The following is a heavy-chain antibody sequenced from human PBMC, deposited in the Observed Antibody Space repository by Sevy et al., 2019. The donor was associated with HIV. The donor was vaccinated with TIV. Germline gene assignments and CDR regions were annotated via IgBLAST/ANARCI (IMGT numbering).Heavy chain of an antibody. CDR1: DGSFSGYY. CDR2: FYYSRST. Sequence: SETLSLTCAVHDGSFSGYYWNWIRQLPGKGLEWIGYFYYSRSTNYNPSLTSRFTISVDKSKNKVSLKVSSVTTADTAVYYCARAYSEYYYGMDVWGQGTTVTVSS. V-gene: IGHV4-59*01. J-gene: IGHJ6*02. CDR3: ARAYSEYYYGMDV. D-gene: IGHD4-4*01.